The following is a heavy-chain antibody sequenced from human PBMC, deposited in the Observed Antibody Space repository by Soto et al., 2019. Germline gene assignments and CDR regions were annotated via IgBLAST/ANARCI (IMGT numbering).Heavy chain of an antibody. CDR1: GFTVSSNY. J-gene: IGHJ4*02. Sequence: EVQLVESGGGLVQPGGSLRLSCAASGFTVSSNYMSWVRQAPGKGLEWVSVMYTGGSTSYADSVKGRFTISRDNSTNTLYLHMNSLRVEDTAVYYCARQIEYYGSVEFDYWGQGTLVTVSS. D-gene: IGHD3-10*01. CDR2: MYTGGST. V-gene: IGHV3-66*04. CDR3: ARQIEYYGSVEFDY.